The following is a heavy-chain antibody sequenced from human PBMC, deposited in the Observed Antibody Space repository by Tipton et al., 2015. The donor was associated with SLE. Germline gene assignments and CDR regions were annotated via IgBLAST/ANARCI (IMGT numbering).Heavy chain of an antibody. D-gene: IGHD3-22*01. CDR3: ARDGYYDSSGYSEYNWFDP. Sequence: TLSLTCTASGGSISSSSYYWGWIRQSPGKGLEWIGSVYYSGRTYYNPSLKSRVTISVDTSKNQFSLKLSSVTAADTAVYYCARDGYYDSSGYSEYNWFDPWGQGTLITVSS. J-gene: IGHJ5*02. CDR1: GGSISSSSYY. CDR2: VYYSGRT. V-gene: IGHV4-39*07.